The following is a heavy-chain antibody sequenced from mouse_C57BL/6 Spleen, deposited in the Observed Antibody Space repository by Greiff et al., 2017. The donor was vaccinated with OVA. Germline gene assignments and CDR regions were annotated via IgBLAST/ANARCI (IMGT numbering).Heavy chain of an antibody. D-gene: IGHD2-3*01. CDR2: IYPGVGDT. Sequence: QVQLQQSGPESVKPGVSVMISCKASGYAFSCSWMNWVKRCPGKGLAWIGRIYPGVGDTNYNGKFKGKATLTADKSSSTAYMQLSGLTSEDSAVYFCARADASYYYAMDYWGQGTSVTVSA. V-gene: IGHV1-82*01. CDR1: GYAFSCSW. CDR3: ARADASYYYAMDY. J-gene: IGHJ4*01.